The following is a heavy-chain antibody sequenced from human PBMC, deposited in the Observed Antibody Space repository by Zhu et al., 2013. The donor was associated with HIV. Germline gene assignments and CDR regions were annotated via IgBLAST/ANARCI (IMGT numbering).Heavy chain of an antibody. CDR2: ISGYSGNT. Sequence: QVQLVQSGAEVERPGASVKVSCKASGYTFTTYGISWVRQAPGQRLEWMGWISGYSGNTNYAQKFQGRVTMTTATSTSTAYMELRSLRSDDTAVYYCARPVYYYYMDVWGKGTTVTVSS. CDR1: GYTFTTYG. J-gene: IGHJ6*03. CDR3: ARPVYYYYMDV. V-gene: IGHV1-18*01.